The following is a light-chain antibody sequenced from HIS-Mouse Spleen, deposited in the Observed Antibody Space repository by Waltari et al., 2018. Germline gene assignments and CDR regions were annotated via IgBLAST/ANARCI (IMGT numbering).Light chain of an antibody. V-gene: IGLV2-8*01. CDR2: EVS. CDR3: SSYAGSNNVV. CDR1: SSDVGGYNY. J-gene: IGLJ2*01. Sequence: QSALTQPPSASGSPGQSVTISCTGTSSDVGGYNYVSWYQQHPGKAPKLMIYEVSKRPSGVPDRFSGSKSGTTASLTVSGLQAEDEADYYCSSYAGSNNVVFGGGTK.